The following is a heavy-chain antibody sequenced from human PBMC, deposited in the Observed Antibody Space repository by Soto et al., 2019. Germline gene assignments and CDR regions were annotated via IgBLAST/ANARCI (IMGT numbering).Heavy chain of an antibody. Sequence: TSETLSLTCSVSGDSISSSSYYWGWIRQTPGKGLEWIGNIYYRGSTYSNPSLKSRVTISVDTSKNQFSLKLNSVTAADTALYYCARHKILERVFDYWGQGTLVTVSS. CDR3: ARHKILERVFDY. J-gene: IGHJ4*02. CDR1: GDSISSSSYY. CDR2: IYYRGST. V-gene: IGHV4-39*01. D-gene: IGHD3-3*01.